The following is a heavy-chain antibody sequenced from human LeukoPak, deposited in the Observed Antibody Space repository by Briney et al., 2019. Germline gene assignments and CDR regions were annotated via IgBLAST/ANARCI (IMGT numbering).Heavy chain of an antibody. J-gene: IGHJ4*02. V-gene: IGHV1-18*01. CDR2: ISRHNGNT. Sequence: GASVKVSCKASGYSFTSFGITWVRQAPGQGLECMGWISRHNGNTDYAQRFRGRVTLTIDTSTTTADMELRNLIPDDTAVYYCARHYLGSGSEDYWGQGTLVSVSS. D-gene: IGHD3-10*01. CDR1: GYSFTSFG. CDR3: ARHYLGSGSEDY.